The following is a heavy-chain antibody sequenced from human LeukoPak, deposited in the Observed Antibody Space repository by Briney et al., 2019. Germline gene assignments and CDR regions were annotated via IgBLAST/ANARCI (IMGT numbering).Heavy chain of an antibody. J-gene: IGHJ4*02. CDR1: GGSISSGDYY. V-gene: IGHV4-31*02. D-gene: IGHD5-18*01. CDR2: IYYSGDT. Sequence: KPSQTLSLTCTVSGGSISSGDYYWSWIRQHPGKGLEWIGYIYYSGDTYYNPSHKSRVTISVDTSKNQFSLKLSSVTAADTAVYYCARAPRDTNNWNYFDYWGQGTLVSVSS. CDR3: ARAPRDTNNWNYFDY.